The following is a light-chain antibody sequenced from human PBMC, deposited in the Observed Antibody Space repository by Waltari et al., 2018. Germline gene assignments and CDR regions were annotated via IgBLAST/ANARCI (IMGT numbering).Light chain of an antibody. V-gene: IGLV2-23*01. Sequence: QSALTQPASVSGSPGQSITISCTGTSSDLGGYNFVSWYQQHPGKAPKVLIYEGTKRPTCMSIRFSGSKAGNTAALTISGLQAEDEADYYCCSYAGRITFVVFGGGTKLTVL. J-gene: IGLJ2*01. CDR2: EGT. CDR1: SSDLGGYNF. CDR3: CSYAGRITFVV.